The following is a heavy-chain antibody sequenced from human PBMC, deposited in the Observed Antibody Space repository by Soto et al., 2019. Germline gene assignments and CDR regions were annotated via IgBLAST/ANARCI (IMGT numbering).Heavy chain of an antibody. V-gene: IGHV1-3*01. Sequence: GASVKLSCKASGYTFTSYAMHWVRQAPGQRLEWMGWINAGNGNTKYSQKFQGRVTITRDTSASTAYMELSSLRSEDTAVYYCAREQRHYCSSTSCYDSDAFDIWGQGTMVTV. CDR1: GYTFTSYA. CDR2: INAGNGNT. D-gene: IGHD2-2*01. J-gene: IGHJ3*02. CDR3: AREQRHYCSSTSCYDSDAFDI.